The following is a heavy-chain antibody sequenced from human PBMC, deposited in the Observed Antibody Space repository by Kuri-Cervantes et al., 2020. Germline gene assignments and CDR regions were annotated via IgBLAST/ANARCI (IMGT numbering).Heavy chain of an antibody. CDR2: ISYDGSNK. CDR3: ARDAYSSSPYYMDV. D-gene: IGHD6-13*01. Sequence: GESLKISCAASGFTFSSYSMNWVRQAPGKGLEWVAVISYDGSNKYYADSVKGRFTISRDNSKNTLYLQMNSLRAEDTAVYYCARDAYSSSPYYMDVWGKGTTVTVSS. CDR1: GFTFSSYS. V-gene: IGHV3-30*03. J-gene: IGHJ6*03.